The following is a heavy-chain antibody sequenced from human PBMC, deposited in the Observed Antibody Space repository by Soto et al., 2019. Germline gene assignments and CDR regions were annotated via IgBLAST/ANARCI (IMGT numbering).Heavy chain of an antibody. V-gene: IGHV3-33*01. CDR1: GFTFSSYG. CDR2: IWDDGSNK. J-gene: IGHJ6*02. CDR3: ERDASITMIVVDYGMDV. D-gene: IGHD3-22*01. Sequence: QVQRVESGGGVVQPGRSLRLSCAASGFTFSSYGMHWVRQAPGKGLEWVAVIWDDGSNKYYADSVKGRFTISRDNSKKTMDMQMNSLRDEDTAVYYCERDASITMIVVDYGMDVWGQGTTVTVS.